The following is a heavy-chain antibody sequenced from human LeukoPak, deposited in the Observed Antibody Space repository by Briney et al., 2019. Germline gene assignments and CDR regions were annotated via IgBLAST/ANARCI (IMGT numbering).Heavy chain of an antibody. J-gene: IGHJ4*02. Sequence: PGGSLRLSCAASGFTLSSYWMTWVRQAPGKGLEWVAVISYDGSNKYYADSVKGRFTISRDNSKNTLYLQMNSLRAEDTAVYYCARDVGSGYYYFDYWGQGTLVTVSS. D-gene: IGHD5-12*01. V-gene: IGHV3-30-3*01. CDR3: ARDVGSGYYYFDY. CDR2: ISYDGSNK. CDR1: GFTLSSYW.